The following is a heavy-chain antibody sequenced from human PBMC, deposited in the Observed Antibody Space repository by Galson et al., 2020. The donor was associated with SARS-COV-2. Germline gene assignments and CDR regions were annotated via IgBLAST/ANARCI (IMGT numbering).Heavy chain of an antibody. CDR2: IYYSGST. J-gene: IGHJ4*02. Sequence: ETSETLSLTCTVSGGSISSSSYYWGWIRQPPGKGLEWIGSIYYSGSTYYNPSLKSRVTISVDTSKNQFSLKLSSGTAADTAVYYCARHSIPLPDVWGSYRPYYFDYGGQGTRVTVSS. V-gene: IGHV4-39*01. D-gene: IGHD3-16*02. CDR1: GGSISSSSYY. CDR3: ARHSIPLPDVWGSYRPYYFDY.